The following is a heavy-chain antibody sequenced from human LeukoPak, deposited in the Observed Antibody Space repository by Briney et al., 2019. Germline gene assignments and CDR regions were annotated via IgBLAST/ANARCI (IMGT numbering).Heavy chain of an antibody. CDR1: GGSVSSDYYC. J-gene: IGHJ3*02. CDR3: ARHRRHFDISTGYYAGPFDI. CDR2: IYYSGST. D-gene: IGHD3-9*01. V-gene: IGHV4-39*01. Sequence: PSETLSLTCTDSGGSVSSDYYCWTWIRQPPGKGLEWIGYIYYSGSTYYNPSLKSRVTMSVHTSKNQFSLKLRSVTAADTAVYYCARHRRHFDISTGYYAGPFDIWGQGTMVTVSS.